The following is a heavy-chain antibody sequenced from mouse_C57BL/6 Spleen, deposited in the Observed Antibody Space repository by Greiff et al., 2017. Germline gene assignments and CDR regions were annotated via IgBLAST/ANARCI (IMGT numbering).Heavy chain of an antibody. CDR2: IYPRSGNT. CDR1: GYTFTSYG. J-gene: IGHJ4*01. Sequence: VKLQESGAELARPGASVKLSCKASGYTFTSYGISWVKQRTGQGLEWIGEIYPRSGNTYYNEKFKGKATLTADKSSSTAYMELRSLTSEDSAVYFCARYDTTVVAYYYAMDYWGQGTSVTVSS. D-gene: IGHD1-1*01. V-gene: IGHV1-81*01. CDR3: ARYDTTVVAYYYAMDY.